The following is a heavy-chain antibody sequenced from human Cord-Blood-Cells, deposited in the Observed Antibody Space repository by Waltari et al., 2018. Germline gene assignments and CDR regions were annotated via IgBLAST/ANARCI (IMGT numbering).Heavy chain of an antibody. CDR3: ARDLQATPYYDFWSGYPDAFDI. J-gene: IGHJ3*02. CDR1: GGSISSGSYY. V-gene: IGHV4-61*09. Sequence: QVQLQESGPGLVKPSQTLSLTCTVSGGSISSGSYYWSWIRQPAGKGLEWIGYIYTSGSTNYNPSLRRRVTISVDTSKNQFSLKLSSVTAADTAVYYCARDLQATPYYDFWSGYPDAFDIWGQGTMVTVSS. CDR2: IYTSGST. D-gene: IGHD3-3*01.